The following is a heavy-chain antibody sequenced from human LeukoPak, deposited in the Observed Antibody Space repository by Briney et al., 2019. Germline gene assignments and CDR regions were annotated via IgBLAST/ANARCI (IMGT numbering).Heavy chain of an antibody. CDR3: ARDQSSYDSSGYYYYFDY. V-gene: IGHV7-4-1*02. CDR2: INTNTGNP. J-gene: IGHJ4*02. Sequence: ASVKVSCKASGYTFTSYAMNWMRQAPGQGLEWMGWINTNTGNPTYAQGFTGRFVFSLDTSVSTAYLQISSLKAEDTAVYYCARDQSSYDSSGYYYYFDYWGQGTLVTVSS. D-gene: IGHD3-22*01. CDR1: GYTFTSYA.